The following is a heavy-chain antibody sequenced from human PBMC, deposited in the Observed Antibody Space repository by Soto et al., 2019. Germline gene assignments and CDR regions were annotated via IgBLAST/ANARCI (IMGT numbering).Heavy chain of an antibody. V-gene: IGHV1-69*13. Sequence: ASVNVSFKASRVTFSSYAISWFRHAPGQGLEWMGGIIPIFGTANYAQKFQGRVTITADESTSTAYMELSSLRSEDTAVYYCASRGYYYDSSGYLDYWGQGTLVTVSS. CDR1: RVTFSSYA. J-gene: IGHJ4*02. CDR3: ASRGYYYDSSGYLDY. D-gene: IGHD3-22*01. CDR2: IIPIFGTA.